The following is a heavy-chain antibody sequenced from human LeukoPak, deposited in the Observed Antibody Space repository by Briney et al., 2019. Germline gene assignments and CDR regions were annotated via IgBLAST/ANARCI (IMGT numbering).Heavy chain of an antibody. CDR2: ISYDGSNK. D-gene: IGHD3-22*01. V-gene: IGHV3-30*18. CDR1: GFTFSSYG. CDR3: AKGWAEGYYDSSGEFDY. Sequence: GRSLRLSCAASGFTFSSYGMHWVRQAPGKGLEWVAVISYDGSNKYYADSVKGRFTISRDNSKNKLYLQMNSLRAEDTAVYYCAKGWAEGYYDSSGEFDYWGQGTLVTVSS. J-gene: IGHJ4*02.